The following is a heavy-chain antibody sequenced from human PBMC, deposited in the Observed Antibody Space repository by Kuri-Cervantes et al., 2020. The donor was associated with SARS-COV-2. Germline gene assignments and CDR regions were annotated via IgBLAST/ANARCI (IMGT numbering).Heavy chain of an antibody. CDR1: GGSISSSSYY. CDR2: IYYSGST. Sequence: GSLRLSCTVSGGSISSSSYYWGWIRQPPGKGLEWIGSIYYSGSTYYNPSLKSRVTISVDTSKNQFSLKLSSVTAADTAVYYCARLGLTWGQGTLVTVSS. J-gene: IGHJ5*02. V-gene: IGHV4-39*01. CDR3: ARLGLT.